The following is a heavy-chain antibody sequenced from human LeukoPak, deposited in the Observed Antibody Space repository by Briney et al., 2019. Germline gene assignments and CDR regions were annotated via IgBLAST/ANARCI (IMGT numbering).Heavy chain of an antibody. CDR3: AKDSTWAMVRGYFDY. D-gene: IGHD3-10*01. J-gene: IGHJ4*02. CDR2: ISWNSGSI. V-gene: IGHV3-9*03. CDR1: GFTFDDYA. Sequence: AGGSLRLSCAASGFTFDDYAMHWVRQAPGKGLEWVSGISWNSGSIAYADSVKGRFTISRDNAKNSLYLQMNSLTSEDMALYYCAKDSTWAMVRGYFDYWGQGTLVTVSS.